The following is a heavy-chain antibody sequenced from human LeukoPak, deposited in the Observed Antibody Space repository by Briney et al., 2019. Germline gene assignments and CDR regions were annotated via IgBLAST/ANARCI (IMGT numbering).Heavy chain of an antibody. D-gene: IGHD1-26*01. CDR1: GFTFSSYA. Sequence: GGSLRLSCAASGFTFSSYAMSWVRQAPGKGLEWVSAISGSGGSTHYADSVKGRFTIPRDNSKNTLYLQMNSLRAEDMAVYYCARPPGSSYSGSYWTFDYWGQGTLVTVSS. V-gene: IGHV3-23*01. J-gene: IGHJ4*02. CDR3: ARPPGSSYSGSYWTFDY. CDR2: ISGSGGST.